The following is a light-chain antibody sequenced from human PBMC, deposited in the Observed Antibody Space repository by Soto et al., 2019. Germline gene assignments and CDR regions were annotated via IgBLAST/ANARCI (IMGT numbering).Light chain of an antibody. CDR1: SSNIGARYD. J-gene: IGLJ2*01. CDR3: QSYDTSLSGVV. Sequence: QSVLTQPPSVSGAPGQRVTISCTGNSSNIGARYDVHWYQQLPGTAPKLLIYGSTNRPSGVPDRFSGSKSGTSASLAITGLQAEDEADYYCQSYDTSLSGVVFGGGTKVTVL. V-gene: IGLV1-40*01. CDR2: GST.